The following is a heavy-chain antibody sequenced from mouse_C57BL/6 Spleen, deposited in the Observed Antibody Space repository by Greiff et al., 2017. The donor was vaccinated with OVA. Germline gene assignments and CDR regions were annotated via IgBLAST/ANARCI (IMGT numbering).Heavy chain of an antibody. CDR3: ARSANWDPYYYAMDY. CDR1: GYTFTSYW. CDR2: IHPNSGST. Sequence: VQLQQPGAELVKPGASVKLSCKASGYTFTSYWMHWVKQRPGQGLEWIGMIHPNSGSTNYNEKFKSKATLTVDKSSSTAYMQLSSLTSEDSAVYYCARSANWDPYYYAMDYWGQGTSVTVSS. J-gene: IGHJ4*01. D-gene: IGHD4-1*01. V-gene: IGHV1-64*01.